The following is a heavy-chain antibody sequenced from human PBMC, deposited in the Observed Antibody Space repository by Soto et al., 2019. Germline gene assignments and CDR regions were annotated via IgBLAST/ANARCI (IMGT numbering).Heavy chain of an antibody. J-gene: IGHJ6*02. CDR2: ISGSGGRT. Sequence: GGSLRLSCAASGFTFSSYAMSWVRQAPGKGLEWVSAISGSGGRTYYADSVKGRFTISRDNSKNTLYLQMNSLRAEDTAIYYCAKDALGDYFYYGMDVWGQGTTVTVSS. CDR3: AKDALGDYFYYGMDV. CDR1: GFTFSSYA. V-gene: IGHV3-23*01.